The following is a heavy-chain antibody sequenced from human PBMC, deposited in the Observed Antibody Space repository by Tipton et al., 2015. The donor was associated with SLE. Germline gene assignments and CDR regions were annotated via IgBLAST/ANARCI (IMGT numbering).Heavy chain of an antibody. CDR2: INPSGGST. D-gene: IGHD2-2*01. CDR1: GDTFTSYY. Sequence: QLVQSGAEVKKPGASVKVSCMASGDTFTSYYMHWVRQAPGQGLEWMGIINPSGGSTSYAQKFQGRVTMTRDTSTSTVYMELSSLRSEDTAVYYCARDGGYCSSTSCSPLDYWGQGTLVTVSS. V-gene: IGHV1-46*01. J-gene: IGHJ4*02. CDR3: ARDGGYCSSTSCSPLDY.